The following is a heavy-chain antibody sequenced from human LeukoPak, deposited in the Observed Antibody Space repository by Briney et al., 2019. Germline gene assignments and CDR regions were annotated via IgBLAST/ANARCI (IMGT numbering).Heavy chain of an antibody. Sequence: SETLSLTCTVSGGFISSYYWSWIRQPPGKGLEWIGYIYYSGSTNYNPSLKSRVTISVDTPKNQFSLKLSSVTAADTAVYYCARTSSGSPYVPFGYWGQGTLVTVSS. CDR3: ARTSSGSPYVPFGY. J-gene: IGHJ4*02. CDR2: IYYSGST. D-gene: IGHD3-10*01. V-gene: IGHV4-59*01. CDR1: GGFISSYY.